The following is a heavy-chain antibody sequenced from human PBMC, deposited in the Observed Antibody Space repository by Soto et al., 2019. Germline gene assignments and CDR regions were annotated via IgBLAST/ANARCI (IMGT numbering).Heavy chain of an antibody. V-gene: IGHV3-23*01. CDR3: AKSVRSRDYYYGMDV. Sequence: GRSLRPSCAASGFTSSSYAMGWVRPAPGKVLEWVSATSCSGGSTYYADSVKGPFTIPRDTSKNTPYLQMNRQRAEHTAVSVRAKSVRSRDYYYGMDVWGQGTTVTVSS. D-gene: IGHD3-10*01. CDR2: TSCSGGST. J-gene: IGHJ6*02. CDR1: GFTSSSYA.